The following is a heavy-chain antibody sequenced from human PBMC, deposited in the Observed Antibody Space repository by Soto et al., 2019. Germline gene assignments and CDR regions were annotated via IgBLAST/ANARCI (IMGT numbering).Heavy chain of an antibody. CDR1: GVTFRTYW. V-gene: IGHV3-7*03. Sequence: EVQLVESGGGLVQPGGSLTLSCVGSGVTFRTYWMSWVRQAPGKGLEWVANIKQDGSETYYVDSVKGRFIISRDNAKKSLYLQMSSLRAEDTAVYYCAREVDGGDYWGWGYYFDPWGQGTLVTVSS. CDR3: AREVDGGDYWGWGYYFDP. D-gene: IGHD4-17*01. CDR2: IKQDGSET. J-gene: IGHJ4*02.